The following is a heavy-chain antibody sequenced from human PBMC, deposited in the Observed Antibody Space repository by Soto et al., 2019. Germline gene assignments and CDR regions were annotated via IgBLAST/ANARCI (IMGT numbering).Heavy chain of an antibody. D-gene: IGHD1-7*01. Sequence: GGSLRLSCAASGFTFSSYSMNWVRQAPGKGLEWVSYISSSSTIYYADSVKGRFTISRDNAKNSLYLQMNSLRDEDTAVYYCARVTGTTDYWGQGTLVTVSS. CDR1: GFTFSSYS. J-gene: IGHJ4*02. CDR3: ARVTGTTDY. V-gene: IGHV3-48*02. CDR2: ISSSSTI.